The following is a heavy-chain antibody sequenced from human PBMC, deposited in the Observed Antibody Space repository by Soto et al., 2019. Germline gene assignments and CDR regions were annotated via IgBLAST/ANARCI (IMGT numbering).Heavy chain of an antibody. Sequence: QVQLQESGPGLVKPSQTLSLTCSVSGGSISSGSYYWSWIRQPPGKGLEGIGYIFNSRSTQYNPSLQSRVSISVDTSKNQFSLELGSVTAADTDVYYCAREQGTVTTSGGWFDPWGQGTLVTVSS. CDR2: IFNSRST. J-gene: IGHJ5*02. CDR3: AREQGTVTTSGGWFDP. CDR1: GGSISSGSYY. V-gene: IGHV4-30-4*01. D-gene: IGHD4-17*01.